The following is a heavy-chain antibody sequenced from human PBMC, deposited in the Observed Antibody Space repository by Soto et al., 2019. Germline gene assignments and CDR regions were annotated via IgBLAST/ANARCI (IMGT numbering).Heavy chain of an antibody. CDR2: IYYSGST. Sequence: PSETLSLTCTVSGGSISSGSYYWSWIRQHPGKGLEWIGYIYYSGSTYYNPSLKSRVPISVDTSQNQFSLKLSSVTAADTAVYYCAGVGSYYYNSSQGYWGQGTLVTVSS. CDR1: GGSISSGSYY. CDR3: AGVGSYYYNSSQGY. J-gene: IGHJ4*02. V-gene: IGHV4-31*03. D-gene: IGHD3-22*01.